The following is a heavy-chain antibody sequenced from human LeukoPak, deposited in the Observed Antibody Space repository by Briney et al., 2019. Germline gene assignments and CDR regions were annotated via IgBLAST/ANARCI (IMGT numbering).Heavy chain of an antibody. D-gene: IGHD2-21*02. CDR1: GFTFDDYG. CDR2: INWNGGST. J-gene: IGHJ3*02. CDR3: AGVCGGDCYDAFDI. V-gene: IGHV3-20*04. Sequence: GGSLRLSCAASGFTFDDYGMSWVRQAPGKGLEWVSGINWNGGSTGYADSVKGRFTISRDNSKNTLYLQMNSLRAEDTAVYYCAGVCGGDCYDAFDIWGQGTMVTVSS.